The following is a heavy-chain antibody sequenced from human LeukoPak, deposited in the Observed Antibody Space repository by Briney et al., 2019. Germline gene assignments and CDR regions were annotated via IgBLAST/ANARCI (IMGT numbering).Heavy chain of an antibody. D-gene: IGHD1-1*01. CDR3: AKSAPSTYGTGPFDY. CDR2: ISGSGSNI. J-gene: IGHJ4*02. Sequence: GGSLRLSCAASGFTFSTYEMNWVRQAPGKGLEWVSYISGSGSNIYYADSVKGRLTISRDNSKNTLYVQMNSLGGEDTAVYYCAKSAPSTYGTGPFDYWGQGTLVTVSS. V-gene: IGHV3-48*03. CDR1: GFTFSTYE.